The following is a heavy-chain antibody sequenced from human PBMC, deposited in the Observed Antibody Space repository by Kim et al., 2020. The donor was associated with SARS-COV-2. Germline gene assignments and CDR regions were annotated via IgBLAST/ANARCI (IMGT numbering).Heavy chain of an antibody. J-gene: IGHJ3*02. V-gene: IGHV3-64D*09. Sequence: GGSLRLSCSASGFTFSTYDMHWVRQAPGKGLEFVSAISRNGGKTYYADSLKGRVSVSRDNSQSTLYLQMNSLRAEDSAVYYCVGPTLLWFGESYDSIDIWGQGTVVTVSS. CDR3: VGPTLLWFGESYDSIDI. D-gene: IGHD3-10*01. CDR2: ISRNGGKT. CDR1: GFTFSTYD.